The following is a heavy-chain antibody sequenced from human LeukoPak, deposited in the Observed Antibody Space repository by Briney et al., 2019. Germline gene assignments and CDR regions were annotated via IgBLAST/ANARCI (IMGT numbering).Heavy chain of an antibody. CDR1: GYSFTSYW. D-gene: IGHD2/OR15-2a*01. CDR2: IYPGDSDT. J-gene: IGHJ6*03. Sequence: GESLKISCKGSGYSFTSYWIGWGRQMPGKGLGGMGIIYPGDSDTRYSPSFQGQVTISADTSISTAYLQWGSLKASDTAMYYCARHSSPRTTRHMDVWGKGTTVTVSS. CDR3: ARHSSPRTTRHMDV. V-gene: IGHV5-51*01.